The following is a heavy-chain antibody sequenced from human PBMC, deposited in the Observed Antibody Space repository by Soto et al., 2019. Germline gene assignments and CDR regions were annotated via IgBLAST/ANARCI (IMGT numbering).Heavy chain of an antibody. V-gene: IGHV3-23*01. CDR3: ARVSWREKYGMDV. Sequence: PWGSLRLSCAASGFTFSSYAMSWFRQAPGKGLEWVSAISGSGGSTYYADSVKGRFTISRDNSKNTLYLQMNSLRAEDTAVYYCARVSWREKYGMDVWGQGTTVTAP. CDR1: GFTFSSYA. J-gene: IGHJ6*02. CDR2: ISGSGGST.